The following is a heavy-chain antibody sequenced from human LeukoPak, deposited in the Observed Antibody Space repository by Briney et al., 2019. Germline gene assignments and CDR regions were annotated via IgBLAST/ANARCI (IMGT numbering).Heavy chain of an antibody. J-gene: IGHJ3*02. V-gene: IGHV3-48*04. D-gene: IGHD1-1*01. CDR2: ISTSSSAI. CDR3: ARDRIERAFDAFDI. Sequence: GGSLRLSCAASGFTFSNAWMSWVRQAPGEGLEWGSYISTSSSAIYYADSVKGRFTISRDNAKNSLYLQMNSLRAEDTAVYYCARDRIERAFDAFDIWGQGTMVTVSS. CDR1: GFTFSNAW.